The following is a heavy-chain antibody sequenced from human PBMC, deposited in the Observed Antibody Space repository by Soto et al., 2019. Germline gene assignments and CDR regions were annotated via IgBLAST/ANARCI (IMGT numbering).Heavy chain of an antibody. CDR1: GFTFTRYW. D-gene: IGHD3-22*01. CDR2: IYPGDSAT. J-gene: IGHJ3*02. Sequence: PGESLKISCKGSGFTFTRYWIAWVRQMPGKGLEWMGIIYPGDSATRYSPSFQGQVAISADKSNSTAYLQWSSLKASDTAMYYCARTTYNYDSSGPDALDIWGQGTLVTVSS. V-gene: IGHV5-51*01. CDR3: ARTTYNYDSSGPDALDI.